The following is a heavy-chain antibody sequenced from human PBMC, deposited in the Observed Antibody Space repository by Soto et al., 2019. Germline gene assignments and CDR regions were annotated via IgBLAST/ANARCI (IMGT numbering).Heavy chain of an antibody. CDR3: AHRVLRTVFGLVTTTAIYFDF. J-gene: IGHJ4*02. CDR1: GFSLTTSGVG. CDR2: IYWDDDK. Sequence: QITLKESGPPVVKPTETLTLTCTFSGFSLTTSGVGVGWVRQSPGKAPEWLAPIYWDDDKRYSTSLNSRLIITKDTSKNQVVLTMANVDPADTATYYCAHRVLRTVFGLVTTTAIYFDFWGPGTPVVVSS. V-gene: IGHV2-5*02. D-gene: IGHD3-3*01.